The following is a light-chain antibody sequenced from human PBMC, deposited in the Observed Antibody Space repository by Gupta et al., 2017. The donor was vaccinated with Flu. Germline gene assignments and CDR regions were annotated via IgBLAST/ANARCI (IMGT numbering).Light chain of an antibody. Sequence: GERSTLSVRASQNVNSNLAWYQQKPSQTPRLLSYGSSTRATDIPARFSGSGSGTEFTLTISSLQSEDFAVYCCQQYNDWALTFGPGTKVDIK. CDR1: QNVNSN. V-gene: IGKV3-15*01. CDR3: QQYNDWALT. J-gene: IGKJ3*01. CDR2: GSS.